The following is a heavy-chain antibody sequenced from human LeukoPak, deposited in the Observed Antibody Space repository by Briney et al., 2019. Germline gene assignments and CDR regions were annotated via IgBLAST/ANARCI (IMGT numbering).Heavy chain of an antibody. Sequence: SETLSLTCTVSGGSMTHYFWNWIRQPPGKGLEWIGYTHTSGSPDYSRSLKSRVTISLDTSKNQFSLKLSSVTAADTAVYYCARHFRYYYYMDVWGKGTTVTVSS. D-gene: IGHD3-3*02. CDR1: GGSMTHYF. CDR2: THTSGSP. J-gene: IGHJ6*03. V-gene: IGHV4-4*09. CDR3: ARHFRYYYYMDV.